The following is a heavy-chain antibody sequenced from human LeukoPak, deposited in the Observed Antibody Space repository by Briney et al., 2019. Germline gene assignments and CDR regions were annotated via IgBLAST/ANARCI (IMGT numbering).Heavy chain of an antibody. V-gene: IGHV7-4-1*02. Sequence: ASVKVSCKASGYTFTSYGISWVRQAPGQGLEWMGWINTNTGNPTYAQGFTGRFVFSLDTSVSTAYLQISSLKAEDTAVYYCARGGGAVAVGAFDIWGQGTMVTVSS. CDR3: ARGGGAVAVGAFDI. CDR2: INTNTGNP. D-gene: IGHD6-19*01. CDR1: GYTFTSYG. J-gene: IGHJ3*02.